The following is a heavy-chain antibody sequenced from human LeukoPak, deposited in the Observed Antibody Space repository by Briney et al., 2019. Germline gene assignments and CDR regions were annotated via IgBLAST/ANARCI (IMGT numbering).Heavy chain of an antibody. Sequence: GGSLRLSCAASGFTFSSYAMSWVRQAPGKGLEWVAVIWYDGSNKYYADSVKGRFTISRDNSKNTLYLQMNSLRAEDTAVYYCARTDGSYYRAPPGYWGQGTLVTVSS. CDR1: GFTFSSYA. CDR2: IWYDGSNK. D-gene: IGHD1-26*01. V-gene: IGHV3-33*08. J-gene: IGHJ4*02. CDR3: ARTDGSYYRAPPGY.